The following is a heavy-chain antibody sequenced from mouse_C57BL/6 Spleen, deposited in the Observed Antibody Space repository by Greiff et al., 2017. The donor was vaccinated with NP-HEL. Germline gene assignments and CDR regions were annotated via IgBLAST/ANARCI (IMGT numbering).Heavy chain of an antibody. CDR2: IHPSDSDT. V-gene: IGHV1-74*01. CDR1: GYTFTSYW. Sequence: QVQLQQPGAELVKPGASVKVSCKASGYTFTSYWMHWVKQRPGQGLEWIGRIHPSDSDTNSNQKFKGKATLTVDKSSSTAYMQISSLTSEDSAVYYCAIGDSTWFAYWGQGTLVTVSA. D-gene: IGHD3-2*01. J-gene: IGHJ3*01. CDR3: AIGDSTWFAY.